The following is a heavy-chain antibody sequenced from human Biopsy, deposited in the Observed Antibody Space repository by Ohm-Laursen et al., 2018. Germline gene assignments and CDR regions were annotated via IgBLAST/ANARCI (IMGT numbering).Heavy chain of an antibody. CDR3: AREGRDY. Sequence: SLRLSCAASGFTVSSTYMSWVRQAPGKGLEWVSVIYTGGSTFYADSVKGRFTISRDKSKNTLYFQMNNLTAEDTAVYYCAREGRDYWGQGTLVTVSS. J-gene: IGHJ4*02. V-gene: IGHV3-53*01. CDR2: IYTGGST. CDR1: GFTVSSTY.